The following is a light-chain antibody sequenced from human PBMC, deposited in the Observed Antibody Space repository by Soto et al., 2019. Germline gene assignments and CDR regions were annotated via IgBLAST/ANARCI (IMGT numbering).Light chain of an antibody. CDR3: QQADSFPLT. V-gene: IGKV1D-12*01. J-gene: IGKJ4*01. CDR1: QFISTW. CDR2: AAT. Sequence: DIQVTQSPSSVSASAGDRVTITCRASQFISTWLAWYQQKPGEAPKLLIFAATRLHSGVPSRFSGSGSGTDFTLTISSLQPEDFATYYCQQADSFPLTFGGGTKVDIK.